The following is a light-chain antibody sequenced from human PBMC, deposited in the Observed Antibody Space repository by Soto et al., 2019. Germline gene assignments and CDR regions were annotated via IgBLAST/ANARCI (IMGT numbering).Light chain of an antibody. J-gene: IGKJ1*01. V-gene: IGKV3-15*01. Sequence: IVLTQSPATLSVSPGERATLSCRASQSVSSLLAWYQQKPRQAPRLLIYDTSTRATGIPARFSGSGSGTEFTLTISSLQTDDFSTYYCQQYHSYWTFGQGTKVDIK. CDR3: QQYHSYWT. CDR2: DTS. CDR1: QSVSSL.